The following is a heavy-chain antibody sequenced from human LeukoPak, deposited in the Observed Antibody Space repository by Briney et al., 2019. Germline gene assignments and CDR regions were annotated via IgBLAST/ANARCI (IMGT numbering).Heavy chain of an antibody. CDR2: IIPIFGTA. Sequence: ASVKVSCKASGGTFSSYALSWERQAPGRGLEWMGGIIPIFGTANYAQKFQGRVTITADESPSTAYMELSSLRSEDTAVYYCARSYEWELPYDAFDIWGQGTMVTVSS. V-gene: IGHV1-69*13. D-gene: IGHD1-26*01. CDR1: GGTFSSYA. CDR3: ARSYEWELPYDAFDI. J-gene: IGHJ3*02.